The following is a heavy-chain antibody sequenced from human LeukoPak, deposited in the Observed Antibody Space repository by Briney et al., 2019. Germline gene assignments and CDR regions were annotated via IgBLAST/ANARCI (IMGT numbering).Heavy chain of an antibody. V-gene: IGHV3-23*01. D-gene: IGHD2-8*02. CDR1: GFTFRGYA. CDR2: ITDSGDVT. J-gene: IGHJ6*03. Sequence: PGGSVRLSCAASGFTFRGYAMAWVRQAPGKGLEWVSTITDSGDVTYYTDSVKGRFTISRDNSKNTLYLQMHSLTAEDTALYFCAKGQTGAPSFYYCFYLDGWGKGSTVIVPS. CDR3: AKGQTGAPSFYYCFYLDG.